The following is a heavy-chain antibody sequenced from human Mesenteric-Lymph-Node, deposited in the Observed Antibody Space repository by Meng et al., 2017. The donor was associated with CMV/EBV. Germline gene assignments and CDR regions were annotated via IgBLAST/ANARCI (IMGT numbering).Heavy chain of an antibody. V-gene: IGHV4-38-2*02. CDR3: ARVMVRGVIGYYFDY. J-gene: IGHJ4*02. CDR2: IYHSGST. CDR1: GYSISSGYY. Sequence: GSLRLSCTVSGYSISSGYYWGWIRQPPGKGLEWIGIIYHSGSTYYNPSLKSRVTISVDTSKNHFSLKLSSVTAADTAVYYCARVMVRGVIGYYFDYWGQGTLVTVSS. D-gene: IGHD3-10*01.